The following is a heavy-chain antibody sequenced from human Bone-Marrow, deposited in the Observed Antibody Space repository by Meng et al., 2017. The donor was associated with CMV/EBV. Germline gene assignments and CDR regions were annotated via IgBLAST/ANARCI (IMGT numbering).Heavy chain of an antibody. J-gene: IGHJ5*02. D-gene: IGHD6-6*01. Sequence: SVKVSCKASGGTFSSYAISWVRQAPGQGLEWMGGIIPILGIANYAQKFQGRVTITADKSTSTAYMELSSLRSEDTAVDYCARWTLNGSSSPFDPWGQGTLVTVSS. CDR2: IIPILGIA. V-gene: IGHV1-69*10. CDR3: ARWTLNGSSSPFDP. CDR1: GGTFSSYA.